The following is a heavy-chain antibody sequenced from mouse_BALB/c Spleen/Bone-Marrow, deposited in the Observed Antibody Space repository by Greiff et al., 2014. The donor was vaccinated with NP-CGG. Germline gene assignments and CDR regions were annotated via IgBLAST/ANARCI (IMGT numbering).Heavy chain of an antibody. Sequence: VQLQQPGAELVKPGASVKLSCTASGFNIKDTYMHWVKQRPEQGLEWIGRIDPANGNTKYDPKFQGKATITADTSSNTAYLQLSSLTSKDTAVYYCAMITTGAWFAYWGQGTLVTVSA. V-gene: IGHV14-3*02. CDR3: AMITTGAWFAY. CDR1: GFNIKDTY. CDR2: IDPANGNT. D-gene: IGHD2-4*01. J-gene: IGHJ3*01.